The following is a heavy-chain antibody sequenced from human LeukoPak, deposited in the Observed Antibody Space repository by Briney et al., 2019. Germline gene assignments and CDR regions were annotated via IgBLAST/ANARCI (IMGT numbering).Heavy chain of an antibody. Sequence: PGGTLRLSCTTSGCTIGDYAMSWIRQAPGKGLEWVGFIRSKGYGGTTEYAASEKRRFTLSRDDSKNIAYLQMNSLKTDDTAVYFCTRDKITVTTGDTNAFDIWGQGTMVTVSS. J-gene: IGHJ3*02. V-gene: IGHV3-49*03. CDR2: IRSKGYGGTT. CDR1: GCTIGDYA. D-gene: IGHD4-17*01. CDR3: TRDKITVTTGDTNAFDI.